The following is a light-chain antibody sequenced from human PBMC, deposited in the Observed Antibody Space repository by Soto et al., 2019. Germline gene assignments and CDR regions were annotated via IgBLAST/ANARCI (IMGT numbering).Light chain of an antibody. CDR2: KAS. V-gene: IGKV1-5*03. CDR1: QGISSW. CDR3: QHYNSYSEA. J-gene: IGKJ1*01. Sequence: DIRMTQSPSSVSASVGDRVTITCRASQGISSWLAWYQQKPGKAPKLLIYKASTLKSGVPSRFSGSGSGTEFTLTISSLQPDDFATYYCQHYNSYSEAFGQGTKVDIK.